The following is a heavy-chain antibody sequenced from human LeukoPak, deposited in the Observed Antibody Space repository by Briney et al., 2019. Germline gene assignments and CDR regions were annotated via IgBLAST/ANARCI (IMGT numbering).Heavy chain of an antibody. J-gene: IGHJ5*02. CDR2: MNLNSGNT. D-gene: IGHD3-16*01. Sequence: ASVKVSCKAYGYPFTSSDINWVRQAPGRGLEWMGSMNLNSGNTGYAQKFQGRVTMTRNTSISTAYMELSSLRSEDTAAYYCAMITFGGVIVHWGQGTLVTVSS. CDR3: AMITFGGVIVH. V-gene: IGHV1-8*02. CDR1: GYPFTSSD.